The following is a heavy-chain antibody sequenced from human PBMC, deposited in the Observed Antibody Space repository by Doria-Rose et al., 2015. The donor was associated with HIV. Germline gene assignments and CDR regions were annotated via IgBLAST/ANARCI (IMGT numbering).Heavy chain of an antibody. CDR3: ARRGSMSSPPTY. CDR1: GGSFSGYY. V-gene: IGHV4-34*01. Sequence: QVQLQQWGAGLLKPSETLSLTCAVYGGSFSGYYWTWIRQPPGKGLEWIGEMSPSGGTDYNPSLRSRVPISLDTSQYQVSLNLTSVTAADTALYFCARRGSMSSPPTYWGQGTMVTVSS. D-gene: IGHD2-2*01. J-gene: IGHJ4*02. CDR2: MSPSGGT.